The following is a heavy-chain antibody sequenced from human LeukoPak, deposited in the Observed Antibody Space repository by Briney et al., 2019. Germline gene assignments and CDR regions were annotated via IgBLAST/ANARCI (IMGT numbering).Heavy chain of an antibody. CDR2: ISSNGGKT. V-gene: IGHV3-64D*09. D-gene: IGHD3-22*01. Sequence: GGSLRLSCSASGFTFSNYAMHWVRQAPGKALEYVSAISSNGGKTFYADSVKGRITISRDNSKNTLYLQMSSLRAEDTAVYYCVKERLPYDSSGYPNWGQGTLVTVSS. CDR3: VKERLPYDSSGYPN. CDR1: GFTFSNYA. J-gene: IGHJ4*02.